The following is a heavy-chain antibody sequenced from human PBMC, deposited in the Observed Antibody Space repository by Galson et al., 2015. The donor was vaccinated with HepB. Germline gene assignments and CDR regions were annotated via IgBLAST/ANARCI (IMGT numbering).Heavy chain of an antibody. CDR1: GFTFSSDS. Sequence: SLRLSCAASGFTFSSDSMHWVRQAPGKGLVWVSRINSDGSSTGYADSVKGRFTISRDNAKNTLYLQMNSLRAEDTAVYYCATFGQRWLQSSWGQGTLVTVSS. CDR3: ATFGQRWLQSS. V-gene: IGHV3-74*01. D-gene: IGHD5-24*01. J-gene: IGHJ5*02. CDR2: INSDGSST.